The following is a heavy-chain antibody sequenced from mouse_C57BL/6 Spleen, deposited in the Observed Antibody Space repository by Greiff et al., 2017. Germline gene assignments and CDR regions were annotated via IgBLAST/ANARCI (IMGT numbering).Heavy chain of an antibody. CDR1: GFSLTSYG. Sequence: QVQLQQSGPGLVQPSQSLSITCTVSGFSLTSYGVHWVRQSPGKGLEWLGVIWRGGSTDYNAAFMSRLSITKDNSKSQVFFKMNSLQADDTAIYYCAKNLNGSSYYAMDYWGQGTSVTVSS. CDR2: IWRGGST. D-gene: IGHD1-1*01. CDR3: AKNLNGSSYYAMDY. V-gene: IGHV2-5*01. J-gene: IGHJ4*01.